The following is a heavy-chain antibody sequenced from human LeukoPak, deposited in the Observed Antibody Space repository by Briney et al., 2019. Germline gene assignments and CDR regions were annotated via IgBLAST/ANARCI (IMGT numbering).Heavy chain of an antibody. Sequence: PSETLSLTCTVSGVSISSNYWSWIRQPPGKGLEWIGYIYYSGSTNYNPSLKSRVTISVDTSKNHFSLKLSSVTAADTAVYYCARGRRYSSTIDYWGQGTLVTVSS. CDR1: GVSISSNY. CDR2: IYYSGST. J-gene: IGHJ4*02. V-gene: IGHV4-59*12. CDR3: ARGRRYSSTIDY. D-gene: IGHD6-19*01.